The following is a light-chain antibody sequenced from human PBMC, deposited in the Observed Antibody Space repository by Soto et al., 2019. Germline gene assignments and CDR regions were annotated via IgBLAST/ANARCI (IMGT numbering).Light chain of an antibody. CDR1: QSVSSN. J-gene: IGKJ1*01. CDR3: QQYDNWPWT. CDR2: GAS. Sequence: EIVMTQSPATLSVSPGERATLSCRASQSVSSNLAWYQQRPGQAPRLLIYGASARATGFPARFSASGSGTVFILTISSLQSEDFAVYYCQQYDNWPWTFGRGTKVEI. V-gene: IGKV3-15*01.